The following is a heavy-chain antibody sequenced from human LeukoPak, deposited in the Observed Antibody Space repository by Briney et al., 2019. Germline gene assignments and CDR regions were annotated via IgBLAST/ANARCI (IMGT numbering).Heavy chain of an antibody. D-gene: IGHD2-21*01. Sequence: GGSLRLSCAASGFTFSSHGMSWVRQAPGKGLEWVSTISGSGDNTYYADSVKGRFTISRDNSKNTLYLQMNSLRAEDTAVYYCAKGPVVKFDYWGQGTLVTVSS. CDR2: ISGSGDNT. CDR3: AKGPVVKFDY. V-gene: IGHV3-23*01. CDR1: GFTFSSHG. J-gene: IGHJ4*02.